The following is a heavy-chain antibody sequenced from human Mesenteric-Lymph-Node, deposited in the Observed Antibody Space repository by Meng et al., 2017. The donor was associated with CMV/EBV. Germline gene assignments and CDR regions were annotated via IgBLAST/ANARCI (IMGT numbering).Heavy chain of an antibody. Sequence: GGSLRLSCAASGFTFSNFAMSWVRQAPGKGLEWVSVVYSGGSSTYYADSVEGRFTISRDNSKNTLYLQMNSLRAEDTAVYYCAKDSAPYYYYHMDVWGQGTTVTVSS. J-gene: IGHJ6*02. D-gene: IGHD3-16*01. CDR3: AKDSAPYYYYHMDV. CDR1: GFTFSNFA. CDR2: VYSGGSST. V-gene: IGHV3-23*03.